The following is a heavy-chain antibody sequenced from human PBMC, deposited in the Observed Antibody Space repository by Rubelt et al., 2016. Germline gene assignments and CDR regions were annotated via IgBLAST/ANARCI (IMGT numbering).Heavy chain of an antibody. CDR2: IRYDGSNK. CDR3: AITRPDYGGHSWAKGNDY. CDR1: GFTFSSYG. D-gene: IGHD4-23*01. J-gene: IGHJ4*02. Sequence: QVQLVESGGGVVQPGGSLRLSCAASGFTFSSYGMHWVRQAPGKGLEWVAFIRYDGSNKYYADSVKGRFTISRDNSKNTLYLQMNSLRAEDTAVYYCAITRPDYGGHSWAKGNDYWGQGTLVTVSS. V-gene: IGHV3-30*02.